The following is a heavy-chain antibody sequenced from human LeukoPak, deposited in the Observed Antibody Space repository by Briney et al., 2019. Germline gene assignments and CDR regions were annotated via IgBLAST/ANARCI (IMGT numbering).Heavy chain of an antibody. V-gene: IGHV4-4*07. CDR2: IYTSGST. Sequence: SETLSLTCTVSGGSISSYYWSWIRQPAGKGLEWIGRIYTSGSTNYNPSLKSRVTMSVDTSKNQFSLKLSSVTAADTAVYYCASLFEAATGYCMDVWGKGTTVTVSS. CDR1: GGSISSYY. D-gene: IGHD6-13*01. J-gene: IGHJ6*03. CDR3: ASLFEAATGYCMDV.